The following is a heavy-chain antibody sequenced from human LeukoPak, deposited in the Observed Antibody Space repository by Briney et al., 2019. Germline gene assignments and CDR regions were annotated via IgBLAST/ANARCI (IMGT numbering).Heavy chain of an antibody. CDR2: ISYSGT. D-gene: IGHD1-26*01. CDR1: GGSISISNYY. CDR3: ARRTSNPVGAIDY. J-gene: IGHJ4*02. V-gene: IGHV4-39*01. Sequence: KPSETLSLTCTVSGGSISISNYYWGWIRQPPGRELEWIGSISYSGTYYNPSLKSRLTISVDTSKNHFSLNLRSVTAADTAVYYCARRTSNPVGAIDYWGQGTLVTVSS.